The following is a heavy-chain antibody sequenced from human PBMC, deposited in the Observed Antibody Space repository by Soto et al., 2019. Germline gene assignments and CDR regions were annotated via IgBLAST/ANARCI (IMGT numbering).Heavy chain of an antibody. J-gene: IGHJ4*02. CDR1: GYTFTTYA. CDR3: ARDPGYSYGYN. D-gene: IGHD5-18*01. CDR2: INAGNGNT. V-gene: IGHV1-3*01. Sequence: QVQLVQSGAEVKKPGASVKVSCKASGYTFTTYAMHWVRQAPGQRLEWMGWINAGNGNTKYSQKFQGRVTITRDTSASTADMELSSLRSEDTAVYSCARDPGYSYGYNWGQGTLVTVSS.